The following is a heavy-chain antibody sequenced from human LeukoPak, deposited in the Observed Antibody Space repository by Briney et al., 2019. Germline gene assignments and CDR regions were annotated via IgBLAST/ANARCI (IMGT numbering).Heavy chain of an antibody. CDR2: ISWNSGSI. Sequence: GRSLRLSCAASGFTFDDYAMHWVRQAPGKGLEWVSGISWNSGSIGYADSVKGRFTISRDNAKNSLYLQMNSLRAEDMALYYCAKAAWYSGGWYGNWYFDLWGRGTLVTVSS. CDR3: AKAAWYSGGWYGNWYFDL. CDR1: GFTFDDYA. V-gene: IGHV3-9*03. D-gene: IGHD6-19*01. J-gene: IGHJ2*01.